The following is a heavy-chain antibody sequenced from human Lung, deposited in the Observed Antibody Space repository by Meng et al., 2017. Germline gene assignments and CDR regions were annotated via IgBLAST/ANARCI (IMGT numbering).Heavy chain of an antibody. CDR3: ARERLGIVDY. D-gene: IGHD7-27*01. CDR1: GGSISSGDYS. Sequence: QMQRKESGPGLVKPSQTLSFTCTVSGGSISSGDYSWSWIRQPPGKGLEWIGYIYYSGSTYYNPSLKSRVTISVDTSKNQFSLKLSSVTAADTAVYYWARERLGIVDYWGQGTLVTVFS. CDR2: IYYSGST. J-gene: IGHJ4*02. V-gene: IGHV4-30-4*08.